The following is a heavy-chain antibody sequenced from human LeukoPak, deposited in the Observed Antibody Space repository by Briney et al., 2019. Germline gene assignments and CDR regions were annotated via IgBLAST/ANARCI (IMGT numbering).Heavy chain of an antibody. CDR1: GGSISSYY. D-gene: IGHD3-16*01. CDR2: ISYSGSA. V-gene: IGHV4-59*01. CDR3: ARWGSVLWFDP. J-gene: IGHJ5*02. Sequence: SETLSLTCTVSGGSISSYYWSWIRQPPGKGLEWIGYISYSGSANYNPSLKSRVTISVDTSENQFFLRLSSVTAADTAVYYCARWGSVLWFDPWGQGTLVTVSS.